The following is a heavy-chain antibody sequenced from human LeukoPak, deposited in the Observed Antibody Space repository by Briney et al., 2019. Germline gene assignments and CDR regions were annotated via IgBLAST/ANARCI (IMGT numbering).Heavy chain of an antibody. CDR3: ARQSGITIFGVVIPGALDY. Sequence: PSETLSLTCTVSGGSISSSSYYWGWIRQPPGRGLEWIGSIYYSGSTYCNPSLKSRVTISVDTSKNQFSLKLSSVTAADTAVYYCARQSGITIFGVVIPGALDYWGQGTLVTVSS. V-gene: IGHV4-39*01. CDR1: GGSISSSSYY. CDR2: IYYSGST. J-gene: IGHJ4*02. D-gene: IGHD3-3*01.